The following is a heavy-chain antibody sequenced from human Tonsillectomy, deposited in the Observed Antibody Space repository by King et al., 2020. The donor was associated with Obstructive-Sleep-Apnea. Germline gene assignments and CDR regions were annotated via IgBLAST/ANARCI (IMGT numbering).Heavy chain of an antibody. CDR1: GFTFSSCS. D-gene: IGHD1-26*01. CDR2: ISSSSETK. CDR3: ARIVVGATEFDYDY. J-gene: IGHJ4*02. V-gene: IGHV3-48*04. Sequence: VQLVESGGGLVQPGGSLRLSCKASGFTFSSCSMNWVRQTPGKGLEWVAYISSSSETKYYADSVKGRFTISRDNAKNSLYLQMNSLRPEDTAVYYCARIVVGATEFDYDYWGQGTLVTVSS.